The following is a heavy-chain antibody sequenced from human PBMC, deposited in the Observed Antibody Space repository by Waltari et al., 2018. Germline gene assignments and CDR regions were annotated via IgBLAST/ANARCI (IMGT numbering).Heavy chain of an antibody. V-gene: IGHV3-74*01. Sequence: EEQIVETGGGLVQPGDSLRGSCTVSGLTFRSKWMHWVRQGPGKGLEWVSRIDGDGGVTNYADFVRGRFTISRDNAKDTVYLQMNNLRVEDTAVYYCARVIISRAGKGIDYWGQGTLVTVSS. D-gene: IGHD6-13*01. J-gene: IGHJ4*02. CDR1: GLTFRSKW. CDR3: ARVIISRAGKGIDY. CDR2: IDGDGGVT.